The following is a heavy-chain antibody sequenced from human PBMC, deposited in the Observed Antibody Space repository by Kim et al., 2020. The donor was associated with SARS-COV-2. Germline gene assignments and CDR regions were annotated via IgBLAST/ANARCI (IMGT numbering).Heavy chain of an antibody. V-gene: IGHV4-31*03. D-gene: IGHD3-16*02. CDR2: IYYSGST. Sequence: SETLSLTCTVSGGSISSGGYYWSWIRQHPGKGLEWIGYIYYSGSTYYNPSLKSRVTISVDTSKNQFSLKLSSVTAADTAVYYCARTPYYDYVWGSYRYLLGQYYFDYWGQGTLVTVSS. CDR1: GGSISSGGYY. J-gene: IGHJ4*02. CDR3: ARTPYYDYVWGSYRYLLGQYYFDY.